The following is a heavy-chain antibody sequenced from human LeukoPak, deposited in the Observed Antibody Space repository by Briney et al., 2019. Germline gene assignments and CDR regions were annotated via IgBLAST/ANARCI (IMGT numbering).Heavy chain of an antibody. CDR1: SYIFTGYY. CDR2: INPNSGGT. Sequence: RASVKVSCNASSYIFTGYYMHWVRHAPPQGVEWRGWINPNSGGTNYAQKSQGRVTMTKATSISTACMRLSRMRSDDTALYYCARESFEGSTPFDYWGQGTLVTVSS. V-gene: IGHV1-2*02. D-gene: IGHD1-1*01. CDR3: ARESFEGSTPFDY. J-gene: IGHJ4*02.